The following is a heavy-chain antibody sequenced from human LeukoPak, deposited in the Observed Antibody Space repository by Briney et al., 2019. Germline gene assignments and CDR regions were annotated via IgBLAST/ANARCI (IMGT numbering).Heavy chain of an antibody. Sequence: GRSLRLSCAVSGFPFDDYAMLGVRQAPGRGLEGVSGISWYCGSIGYADSVRGRFTISRDNAKNSLYLQMNSLRAEDMASYYCARDLRAAAGTAFDIWGQGTMVTVSS. CDR1: GFPFDDYA. CDR2: ISWYCGSI. J-gene: IGHJ3*02. V-gene: IGHV3-9*03. D-gene: IGHD6-13*01. CDR3: ARDLRAAAGTAFDI.